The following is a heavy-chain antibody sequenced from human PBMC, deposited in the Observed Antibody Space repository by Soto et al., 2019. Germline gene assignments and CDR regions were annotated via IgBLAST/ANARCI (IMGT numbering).Heavy chain of an antibody. J-gene: IGHJ4*02. Sequence: QEHLVESGGGVVQPGRSLRLSCAASGSIFSGYGMHWVRQTPGKGLEWVAVIWYDGSNKYYADSVKGRFTISRDNSKNLFYLKRDSRRAEDGVIYYWGRDGFGGTAFGGFCVYWGQEPLVTVSS. CDR1: GSIFSGYG. CDR2: IWYDGSNK. CDR3: GRDGFGGTAFGGFCVY. V-gene: IGHV3-33*01. D-gene: IGHD3-10*01.